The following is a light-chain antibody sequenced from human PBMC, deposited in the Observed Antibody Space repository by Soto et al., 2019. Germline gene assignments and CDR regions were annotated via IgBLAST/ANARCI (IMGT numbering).Light chain of an antibody. CDR3: QQRSNWPRGT. V-gene: IGKV3-11*01. J-gene: IGKJ2*02. CDR1: QSVSSY. CDR2: DAS. Sequence: EIVLTQSPATLSLSPGERATLSCRASQSVSSYLAWYQQKPGQAPRLLIYDASNRATGIPARFSGSGSGTDCTITISSLEPEDFAVYYCQQRSNWPRGTFGQGTKLEIK.